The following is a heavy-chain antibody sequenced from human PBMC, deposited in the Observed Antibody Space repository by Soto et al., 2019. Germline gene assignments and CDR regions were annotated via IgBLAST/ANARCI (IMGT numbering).Heavy chain of an antibody. CDR3: ARGEKGTGTFDP. Sequence: QVQLQQWGAGLLKPSETLSLTCAVYGGSFSGYYWSWIRQPPGKGLEWIGEINHSGSTNYNPSLKSRITISVDTSKNQFSLKLSSVTAADTAVYSCARGEKGTGTFDPWGQGTLVTVSS. V-gene: IGHV4-34*01. J-gene: IGHJ5*02. CDR2: INHSGST. D-gene: IGHD1-1*01. CDR1: GGSFSGYY.